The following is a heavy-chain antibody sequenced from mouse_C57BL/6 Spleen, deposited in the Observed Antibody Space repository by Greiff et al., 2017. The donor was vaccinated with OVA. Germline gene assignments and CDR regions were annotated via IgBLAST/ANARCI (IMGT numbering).Heavy chain of an antibody. CDR3: ASRDDGYPGLFAY. J-gene: IGHJ3*01. V-gene: IGHV5-17*01. Sequence: EVQLQQSGGGLVKPGGSLKLSCAASGFTFSDYGMHWVRQAPEKGLEWVAYISSGSSTIYYADTVKGRFTISRDNAKNTLFLQMTSLRSEDTAMYYCASRDDGYPGLFAYWGQGTLVTVSA. D-gene: IGHD2-3*01. CDR1: GFTFSDYG. CDR2: ISSGSSTI.